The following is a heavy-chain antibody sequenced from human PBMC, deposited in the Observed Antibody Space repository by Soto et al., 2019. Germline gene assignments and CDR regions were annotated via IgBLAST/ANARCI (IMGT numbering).Heavy chain of an antibody. CDR3: AKVANPNNDFNRFDY. CDR2: LSYNGDKK. Sequence: XGSLRLSCSAAGVTFTAYAMHWVRQAPGQGLDRVAGLSYNGDKKYYGVSVEGRFSISRDNSKRMVYLEISSLTKEDSATYYCAKVANPNNDFNRFDYWGQGTLVTVSS. J-gene: IGHJ4*02. V-gene: IGHV3-30*18. D-gene: IGHD1-1*01. CDR1: GVTFTAYA.